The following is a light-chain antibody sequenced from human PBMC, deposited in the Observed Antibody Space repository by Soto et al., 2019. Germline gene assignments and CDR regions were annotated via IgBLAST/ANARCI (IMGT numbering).Light chain of an antibody. V-gene: IGLV3-21*02. CDR2: DDD. CDR3: QVWDSRRYG. CDR1: NVGSES. J-gene: IGLJ1*01. Sequence: SSELTQPPSVSVAPGQAARITCGGNNVGSESVHWYQQKPGQAPVLVVYDDDDRPSGIPERFSGSNSGNTATLTISRVEAGDEADYYCQVWDSRRYGIGLGT.